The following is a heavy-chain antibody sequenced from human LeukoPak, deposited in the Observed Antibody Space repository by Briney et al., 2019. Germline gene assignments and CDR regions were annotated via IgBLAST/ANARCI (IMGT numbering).Heavy chain of an antibody. CDR1: GFTFRTYW. V-gene: IGHV3-7*01. J-gene: IGHJ4*02. CDR2: IKEDGGEE. CDR3: ARGKGSY. Sequence: GGSLRLSCAASGFTFRTYWMSWVRQAPGKGLEWVATIKEDGGEEYYVDSVEGRFTISRVNAKNSLHLQMNSLRAEGTALYYCARGKGSYWGQGTPVIVSS.